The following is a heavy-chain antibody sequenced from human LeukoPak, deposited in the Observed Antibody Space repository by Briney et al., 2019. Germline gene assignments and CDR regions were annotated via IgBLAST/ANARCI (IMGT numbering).Heavy chain of an antibody. CDR3: ARRYSSSWYSDY. D-gene: IGHD6-13*01. J-gene: IGHJ4*02. CDR1: GFTFSSYS. CDR2: ISSSSSYI. Sequence: GGSLRLSCAASGFTFSSYSMNWVRQAPGKGLEWVSSISSSSSYIYYADSVKGRFTISRDNAKNSLYLQMNSLRAEDTAVYYCARRYSSSWYSDYWGQGTLVTVSS. V-gene: IGHV3-21*04.